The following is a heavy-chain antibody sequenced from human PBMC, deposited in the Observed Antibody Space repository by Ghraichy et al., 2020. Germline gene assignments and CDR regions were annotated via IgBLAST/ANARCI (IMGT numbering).Heavy chain of an antibody. CDR1: GFTFGDYA. CDR2: IRSKAYGGTT. Sequence: GGSLRLSCTASGFTFGDYAMSWFRQAPGKGLEWVGFIRSKAYGGTTEYAASVKGRFTISRDDSKSIAYLQMNSLKTEDTAVYYCTRTAYDFWSGRGLDYWGQGTLVTVSS. V-gene: IGHV3-49*03. J-gene: IGHJ4*02. CDR3: TRTAYDFWSGRGLDY. D-gene: IGHD3-3*01.